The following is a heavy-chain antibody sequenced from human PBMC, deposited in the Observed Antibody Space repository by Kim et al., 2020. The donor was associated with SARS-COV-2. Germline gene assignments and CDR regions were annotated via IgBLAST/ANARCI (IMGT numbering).Heavy chain of an antibody. CDR3: AGSVAAAGTGGGQRY. Sequence: PTLKSRVTISVDTSKNQFSLKLSSVTAADTAVYYCAGSVAAAGTGGGQRYWGQGTLVTVSS. J-gene: IGHJ4*02. V-gene: IGHV4-34*01. D-gene: IGHD6-13*01.